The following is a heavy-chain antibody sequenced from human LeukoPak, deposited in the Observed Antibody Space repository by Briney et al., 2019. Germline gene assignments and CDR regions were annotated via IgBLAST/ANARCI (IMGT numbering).Heavy chain of an antibody. CDR3: ARGGGLRYFDWLGLDY. V-gene: IGHV4-61*02. CDR1: GGSISSGSYY. J-gene: IGHJ4*02. D-gene: IGHD3-9*01. CDR2: IYTSGST. Sequence: SQTLSLTCTVSGGSISSGSYYWSWIRQPAGKGLEWIGRIYTSGSTNYNPSLKSRVTISVDTSKNQFSLKLSSVTAADTAVYYCARGGGLRYFDWLGLDYWGQGTLVTVSS.